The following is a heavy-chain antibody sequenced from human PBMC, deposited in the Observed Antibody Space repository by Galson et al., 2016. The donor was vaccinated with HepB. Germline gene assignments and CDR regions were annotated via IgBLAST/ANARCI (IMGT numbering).Heavy chain of an antibody. J-gene: IGHJ4*02. Sequence: SLRLSCAASGFTFSSYAMSWVRQAPGKGLEWVSAIRGSGDTTYYADSVKGRFTISRDDSKNMLYLQMNSLRAEDPAVYYCAKDRLRILEWLLFDYWGQGTLVTVSS. CDR3: AKDRLRILEWLLFDY. V-gene: IGHV3-23*01. D-gene: IGHD3-3*01. CDR1: GFTFSSYA. CDR2: IRGSGDTT.